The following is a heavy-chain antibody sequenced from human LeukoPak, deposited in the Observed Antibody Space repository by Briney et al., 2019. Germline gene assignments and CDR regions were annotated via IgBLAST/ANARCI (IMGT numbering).Heavy chain of an antibody. CDR3: ARGTYYYDSSGYKEAFDI. CDR1: GFTLSKFA. Sequence: PGGSLRLSCAPAGFTLSKFAMSWVRQAPRKGVEWVSLISTSGTPHYADSVKGRFTISRDNAKNSLYLQMNSLRAEDTAVYYCARGTYYYDSSGYKEAFDIWGQGTMVTVSS. J-gene: IGHJ3*02. CDR2: ISTSGTP. D-gene: IGHD3-22*01. V-gene: IGHV3-69-1*01.